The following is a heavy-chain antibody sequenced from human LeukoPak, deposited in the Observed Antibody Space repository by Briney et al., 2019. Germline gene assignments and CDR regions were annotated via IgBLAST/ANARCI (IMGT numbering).Heavy chain of an antibody. J-gene: IGHJ4*02. D-gene: IGHD1-26*01. CDR1: GFTFSDNY. Sequence: PGGSLRLSGAASGFTFSDNYMSWIRQAPGKGLEWVSFISFSGSSMYYADSVKGRFTISGDNAKNSLYLQMNSLRAEDTAVYYCASGGSYFDYWGQGTLVTVSS. V-gene: IGHV3-11*01. CDR2: ISFSGSSM. CDR3: ASGGSYFDY.